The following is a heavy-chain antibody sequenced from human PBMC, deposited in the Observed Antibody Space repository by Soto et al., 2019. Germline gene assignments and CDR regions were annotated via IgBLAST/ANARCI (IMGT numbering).Heavy chain of an antibody. CDR1: GFTLSSYT. V-gene: IGHV3-23*01. CDR2: ILGGGTR. Sequence: EVQLLESGGGLVQPGGSLRLSCEVSGFTLSSYTMSWVRQAPGKGLEWVSSILGGGTRYYADSMEGRFTISKDISKSTLFLHIDHLRAEDTAVYYCVKDRIPAGRWNFDYWGQGTLVTVSS. D-gene: IGHD2-2*02. CDR3: VKDRIPAGRWNFDY. J-gene: IGHJ4*02.